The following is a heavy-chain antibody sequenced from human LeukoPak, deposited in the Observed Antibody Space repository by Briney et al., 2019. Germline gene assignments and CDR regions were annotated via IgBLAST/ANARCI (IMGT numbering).Heavy chain of an antibody. V-gene: IGHV3-53*01. CDR1: GFTVRDNY. J-gene: IGHJ6*04. CDR2: ISNGGDT. CDR3: AELGITMIGGV. Sequence: PGGSLRLSCAASGFTVRDNYMSWVRQAPGKGLESVSVISNGGDTYYADSVKGRFAISRGNAKNSLYLQMNSLRAEDTTVYYCAELGITMIGGVWGKGATVTISS. D-gene: IGHD3-10*02.